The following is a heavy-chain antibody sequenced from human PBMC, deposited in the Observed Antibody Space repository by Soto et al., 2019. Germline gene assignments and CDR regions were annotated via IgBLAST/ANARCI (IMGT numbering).Heavy chain of an antibody. CDR1: GGSISSYY. V-gene: IGHV4-59*01. Sequence: SETLSLTCTVSGGSISSYYWSWIRQPPGKGLEWIGYIYYSGSTNYNPSLKSRVTISVDTSKNQFSLKLSSVTAADTAVYYCAREPNEGGYYYYGMDVWGQGTTVTVSS. CDR2: IYYSGST. CDR3: AREPNEGGYYYYGMDV. D-gene: IGHD2-8*01. J-gene: IGHJ6*02.